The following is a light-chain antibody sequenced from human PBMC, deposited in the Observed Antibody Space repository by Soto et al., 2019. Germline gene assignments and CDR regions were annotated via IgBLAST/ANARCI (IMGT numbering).Light chain of an antibody. J-gene: IGKJ1*01. CDR1: ENVGSAH. CDR2: RSS. Sequence: VFTQSPGTLSLSPGERTTLPCLSSENVGSAHFAWYQQKPGQAPSLLTYRSSNRADGIPERSTGSAAGPAFTLTIICLEPEDFETYYCHLYVSSSWMFGQGTKVYI. CDR3: HLYVSSSWM. V-gene: IGKV3-20*01.